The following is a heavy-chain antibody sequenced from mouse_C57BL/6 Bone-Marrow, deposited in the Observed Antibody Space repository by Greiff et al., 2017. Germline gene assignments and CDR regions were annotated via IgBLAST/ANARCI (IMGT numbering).Heavy chain of an antibody. J-gene: IGHJ2*01. CDR3: ARSIYYYGKDYFDY. Sequence: EVQRVESGAELVRPGSSVKMSCKTSGYTFTSYGINWVKQRPGQGLEWIGYIYIGNGYTEYNEKFKGKATLTSDTSSSTAYMQLSSLTSEDSAIYFCARSIYYYGKDYFDYWGQGTTLTVSS. CDR1: GYTFTSYG. D-gene: IGHD1-1*01. V-gene: IGHV1-58*01. CDR2: IYIGNGYT.